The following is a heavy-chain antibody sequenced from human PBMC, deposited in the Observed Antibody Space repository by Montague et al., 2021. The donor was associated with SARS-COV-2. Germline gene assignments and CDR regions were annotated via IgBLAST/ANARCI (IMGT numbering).Heavy chain of an antibody. J-gene: IGHJ4*02. Sequence: SETLSLTCSLSGVSITSYYRSWVRQPAGKGLEWIGHIYASGSTNYSPSLKSRVRLSIDNPKNQFSLKLESLTAADTAVYYCVRDGGNWYYFDYWGQGALVTVSS. CDR3: VRDGGNWYYFDY. CDR1: GVSITSYY. V-gene: IGHV4-4*07. D-gene: IGHD3-16*01. CDR2: IYASGST.